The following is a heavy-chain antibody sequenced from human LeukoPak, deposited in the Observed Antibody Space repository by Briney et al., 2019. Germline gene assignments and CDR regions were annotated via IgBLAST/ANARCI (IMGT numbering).Heavy chain of an antibody. CDR1: GYTFTSYA. J-gene: IGHJ5*02. Sequence: AASVKVSCKASGYTFTSYAMHWVRQAPGQRLEWMGWINAGNGNTKYSQKFQGRVTITRDTSASTAYMELSSLRSEDTAVYYCARDRRIAAAGTRGWFDPWGQETLVTVSS. CDR2: INAGNGNT. CDR3: ARDRRIAAAGTRGWFDP. D-gene: IGHD6-13*01. V-gene: IGHV1-3*01.